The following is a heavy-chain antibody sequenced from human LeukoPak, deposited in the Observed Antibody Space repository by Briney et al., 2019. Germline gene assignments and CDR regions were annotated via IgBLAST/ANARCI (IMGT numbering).Heavy chain of an antibody. D-gene: IGHD3-22*01. V-gene: IGHV1-46*01. Sequence: ASVKVSCKASGYTFTRYYMHWVRQAPGQGLEWMGIINPSGGSTSYAQKFQGRVTMTRDMSTSTVYMELSSLRSEDTAVYYCARDHEVITISGAFDIWGQGTMVTVSS. CDR3: ARDHEVITISGAFDI. CDR2: INPSGGST. CDR1: GYTFTRYY. J-gene: IGHJ3*02.